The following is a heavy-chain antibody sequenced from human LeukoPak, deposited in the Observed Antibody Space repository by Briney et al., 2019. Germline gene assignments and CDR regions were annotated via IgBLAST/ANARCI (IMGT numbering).Heavy chain of an antibody. J-gene: IGHJ4*02. Sequence: SETLSLTCTVSGGSISSSSYYWGWIRQPPGKGLEWIGSIYYSGSTYYNPSLKSRVTISVDTSKNQSSLKLSSVTAADTAVYYCARRYYDSSGYYFDYWGQGTLVTVSS. CDR3: ARRYYDSSGYYFDY. V-gene: IGHV4-39*07. CDR1: GGSISSSSYY. D-gene: IGHD3-22*01. CDR2: IYYSGST.